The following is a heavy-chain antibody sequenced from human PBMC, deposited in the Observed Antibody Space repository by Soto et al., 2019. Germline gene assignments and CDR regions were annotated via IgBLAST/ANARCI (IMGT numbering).Heavy chain of an antibody. CDR1: GYTFTSYG. Sequence: QVQLVQSGAAVKKPGASVKVSCKASGYTFTSYGISWVRQAPGQGLAWMGWISAYNGNTNYAQKLQGRVTMTTDTSTSTAYMELRSLRSDDTAVYYCSRDNPVAATDAFDIWGQGTMVTVSS. V-gene: IGHV1-18*01. J-gene: IGHJ3*02. CDR2: ISAYNGNT. D-gene: IGHD2-15*01. CDR3: SRDNPVAATDAFDI.